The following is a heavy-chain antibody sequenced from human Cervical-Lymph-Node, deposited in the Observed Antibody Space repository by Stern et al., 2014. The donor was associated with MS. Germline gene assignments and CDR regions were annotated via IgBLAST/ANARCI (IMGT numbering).Heavy chain of an antibody. CDR1: GYKFSIYW. V-gene: IGHV5-51*01. CDR2: IYPDDAGI. CDR3: ARQTTAWASDV. D-gene: IGHD1-14*01. Sequence: EVQLVESGGDLIRPGESLKLSCKGSGYKFSIYWIAWVRQTPGKGLEWMGLIYPDDAGIRYSSSFHGQGNSPADKSTSTAYLQWSSLNASDAAMYFWARQTTAWASDVWGQGTLVTVSS. J-gene: IGHJ4*02.